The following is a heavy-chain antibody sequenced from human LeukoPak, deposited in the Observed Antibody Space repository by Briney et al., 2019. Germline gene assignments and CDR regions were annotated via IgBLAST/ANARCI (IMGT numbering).Heavy chain of an antibody. J-gene: IGHJ4*02. V-gene: IGHV3-7*04. CDR1: GFIFSSYW. CDR2: IKPNEGEK. Sequence: GGSLRLSCTASGFIFSSYWMSWVRQAPGKGLEWVANIKPNEGEKHSVDSVKGRFTISRDNAKNSLYLQMNSLRAEDTAIYYCTRVGYIDEGIDYWGQGTLVTVSS. D-gene: IGHD5-24*01. CDR3: TRVGYIDEGIDY.